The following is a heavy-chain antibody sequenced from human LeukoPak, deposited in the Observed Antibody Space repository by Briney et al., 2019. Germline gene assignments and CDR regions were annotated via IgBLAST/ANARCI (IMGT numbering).Heavy chain of an antibody. CDR2: IIPIFGTA. Sequence: SVKVSCKASGGTFSSYAISWVRQAPGQGLEWMGGIIPIFGTANYAQKFQGRVTITTDKSTSTAYMELTSLRSEDTAVYYCARVFYYDSSGYYYYFDYWGQGTLVTVSS. D-gene: IGHD3-22*01. CDR3: ARVFYYDSSGYYYYFDY. CDR1: GGTFSSYA. V-gene: IGHV1-69*05. J-gene: IGHJ4*02.